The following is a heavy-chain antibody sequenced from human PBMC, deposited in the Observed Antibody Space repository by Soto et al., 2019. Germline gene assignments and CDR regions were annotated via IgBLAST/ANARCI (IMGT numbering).Heavy chain of an antibody. CDR1: GYTFTDYD. CDR3: ARGFSSYSDF. D-gene: IGHD6-13*01. CDR2: MNPNTGNT. V-gene: IGHV1-8*01. J-gene: IGHJ4*02. Sequence: QVQLVQSGAEVVKPGASVKVSCKAYGYTFTDYDINLVRQAAGRGLEWMGWMNPNTGNTAYAQKFQGRLTLSRDTSMGTAYMDLSSLTSDDTAVYYCARGFSSYSDFWAQGTLVTVSS.